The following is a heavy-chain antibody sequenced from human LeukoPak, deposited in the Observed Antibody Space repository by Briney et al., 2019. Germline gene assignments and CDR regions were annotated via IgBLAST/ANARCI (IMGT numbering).Heavy chain of an antibody. D-gene: IGHD5-18*01. CDR3: ARYSDTAMVGFDY. CDR1: GGSISSYY. V-gene: IGHV4-30-4*01. J-gene: IGHJ4*02. Sequence: SETLSLTCTVSGGSISSYYWSWIRQPPGKGLEWIGHIYYSGSTYYNPSLKSRVTISVDTSKNQFSLKLSSVTAADTAVYYCARYSDTAMVGFDYWGQGTLVTVSS. CDR2: IYYSGST.